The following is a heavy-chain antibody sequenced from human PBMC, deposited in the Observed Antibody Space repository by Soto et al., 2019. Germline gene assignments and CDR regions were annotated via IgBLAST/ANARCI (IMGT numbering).Heavy chain of an antibody. CDR3: ARDRLVIDTPLAIYYYYGMDV. J-gene: IGHJ6*02. D-gene: IGHD3-16*02. V-gene: IGHV3-48*02. Sequence: EVQLVESGGGFVQPGGSLRLSWAASGFTFSSYSMNWVRQAPGKGLEWVSYISSSSSTIYYADSVKGRFTISRDNAKNSRYLQMNSLRDEDTAVYYCARDRLVIDTPLAIYYYYGMDVCGQGTTVTVSS. CDR2: ISSSSSTI. CDR1: GFTFSSYS.